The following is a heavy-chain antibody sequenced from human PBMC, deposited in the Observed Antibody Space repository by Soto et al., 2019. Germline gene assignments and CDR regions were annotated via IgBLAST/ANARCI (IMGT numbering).Heavy chain of an antibody. D-gene: IGHD4-17*01. CDR1: GGSISSSSYY. CDR2: IYYSGGT. V-gene: IGHV4-39*01. Sequence: SETLSLTCTVSGGSISSSSYYWGWIRQPPGKGLEWIGSIYYSGGTYYNPSLKSRVTISVDTSKNQFSLKLSSVTAADTAVYYCASLSYGDYHSDFDYWGQGTLVTVSS. J-gene: IGHJ4*02. CDR3: ASLSYGDYHSDFDY.